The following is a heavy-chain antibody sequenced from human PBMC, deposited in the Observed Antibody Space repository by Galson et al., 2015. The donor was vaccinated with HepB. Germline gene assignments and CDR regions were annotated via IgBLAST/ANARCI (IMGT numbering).Heavy chain of an antibody. J-gene: IGHJ3*01. V-gene: IGHV3-53*01. D-gene: IGHD2-8*01. CDR3: ARDVSHGVFDV. Sequence: SLRLSCAASGFTVSSDHMNWVRLTPAQGLEWVSVIYTGGSTYYADSVKGRFTISRDNSRNTVYLEMNSLRAEDTAVYYCARDVSHGVFDVWGQGTMVTVSS. CDR1: GFTVSSDH. CDR2: IYTGGST.